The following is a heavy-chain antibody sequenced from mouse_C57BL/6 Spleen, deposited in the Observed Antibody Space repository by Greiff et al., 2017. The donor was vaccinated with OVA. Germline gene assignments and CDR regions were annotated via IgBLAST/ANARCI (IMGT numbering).Heavy chain of an antibody. CDR3: ARHNYYGSSFYFDY. D-gene: IGHD1-1*01. J-gene: IGHJ2*01. V-gene: IGHV2-6-1*01. CDR1: GFSLTSYG. Sequence: VKLVESGPGLVAPSQSLSITCTVSGFSLTSYGVHWVRQPPGKGLEWLVVIWSDGSTTYNSALKSRLSISKDNSKSQVFLKMNSLQTDDTAMYYCARHNYYGSSFYFDYWGQGTTLTVSS. CDR2: IWSDGST.